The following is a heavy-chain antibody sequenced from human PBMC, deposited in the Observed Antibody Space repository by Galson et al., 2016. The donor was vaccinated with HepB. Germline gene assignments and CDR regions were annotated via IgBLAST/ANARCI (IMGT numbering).Heavy chain of an antibody. D-gene: IGHD2-2*02. J-gene: IGHJ4*02. Sequence: PALVKPTQTLTLTCTFSGFSLSTSSVGVGWIRQPPGKALEWLALIYWNDDERYSPSLKSSLTVTKDTSKNQVFLIMTNMDPVDTATYYCVHAYQKYCTRTPCDTMFDYWGQGTLVTVSS. CDR2: IYWNDDE. CDR3: VHAYQKYCTRTPCDTMFDY. V-gene: IGHV2-5*01. CDR1: GFSLSTSSVG.